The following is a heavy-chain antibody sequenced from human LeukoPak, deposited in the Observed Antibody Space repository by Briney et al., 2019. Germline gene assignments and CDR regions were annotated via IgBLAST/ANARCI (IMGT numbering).Heavy chain of an antibody. J-gene: IGHJ5*02. CDR3: ARHGPPGITIFGVAPYNWFDP. Sequence: SETLSLTCTVSGGSISSYYWSWIRQPPGKGLEWIGYIYYSGSTNYNPSLKSRVTISVDTSKNQFSLKLSSVTAADTAVYYCARHGPPGITIFGVAPYNWFDPWGQGTLVTVSS. V-gene: IGHV4-59*08. CDR2: IYYSGST. D-gene: IGHD3-3*01. CDR1: GGSISSYY.